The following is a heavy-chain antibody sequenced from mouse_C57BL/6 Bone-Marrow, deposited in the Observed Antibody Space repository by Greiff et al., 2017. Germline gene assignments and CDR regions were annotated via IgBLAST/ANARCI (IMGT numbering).Heavy chain of an antibody. CDR1: GFTFSDFY. D-gene: IGHD2-3*01. CDR3: AREDYDGFGLAY. V-gene: IGHV7-1*01. J-gene: IGHJ3*01. CDR2: SRNKANDYTT. Sequence: EVKLVESGGGLVQSGRSLRLSCATSGFTFSDFYMEWVRQAPGKGLEWIAASRNKANDYTTEYSASVKGRFIVSRDTSQSILYLQMNALRAEDTAIYYCAREDYDGFGLAYWGQGTLVTVSA.